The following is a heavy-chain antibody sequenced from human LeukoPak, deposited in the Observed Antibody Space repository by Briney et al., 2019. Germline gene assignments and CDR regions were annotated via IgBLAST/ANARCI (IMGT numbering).Heavy chain of an antibody. Sequence: NASETLSLTCAVYGGSFSGYYWSWIRQPPGKGLEWIGEINHSGSTNYNPSLKSRVTISVDTSKKQFSLKLSSVTAADTAVYYCQIISRYCSSTSCPFDYWGQGTLVTVSS. CDR3: QIISRYCSSTSCPFDY. CDR1: GGSFSGYY. D-gene: IGHD2-2*01. CDR2: INHSGST. V-gene: IGHV4-34*01. J-gene: IGHJ4*02.